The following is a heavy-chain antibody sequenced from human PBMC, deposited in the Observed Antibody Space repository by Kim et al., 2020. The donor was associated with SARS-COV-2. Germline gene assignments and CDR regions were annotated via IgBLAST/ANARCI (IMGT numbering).Heavy chain of an antibody. CDR2: IWYDGSNK. V-gene: IGHV3-33*01. D-gene: IGHD5-12*01. J-gene: IGHJ6*02. Sequence: GGSLRLSCAASGFTFSSYGMHWVRQAPGKGLEWVAVIWYDGSNKYYADSVKGRFTISRDNSKNTLYLQMNSLRAEDTAVYYCARATGLRVYYGMDVWGQGTTVTVSS. CDR3: ARATGLRVYYGMDV. CDR1: GFTFSSYG.